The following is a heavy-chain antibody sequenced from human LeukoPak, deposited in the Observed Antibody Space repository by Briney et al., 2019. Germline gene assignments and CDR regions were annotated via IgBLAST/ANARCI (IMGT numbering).Heavy chain of an antibody. V-gene: IGHV3-30-3*01. CDR1: GFTLSSHA. CDR3: ASTPPNGDYGFYDY. J-gene: IGHJ4*02. CDR2: ISFDGSHK. Sequence: PGRSLRLSCTASGFTLSSHAMHWVRQAPGKGLEWVAVISFDGSHKYYADSVKGRFTISRDNSKNTLYLQMNSLRAEDTAVYYCASTPPNGDYGFYDYWGQGTLVTVSS. D-gene: IGHD4-17*01.